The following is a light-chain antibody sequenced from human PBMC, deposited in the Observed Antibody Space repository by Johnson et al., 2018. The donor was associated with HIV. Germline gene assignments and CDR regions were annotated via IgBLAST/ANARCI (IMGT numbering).Light chain of an antibody. CDR3: GAWDSSLTTDV. Sequence: QSVLTQPPSVSAAPGQKVTISCSGSSSNIGNNYVSWYQQLPGTAPKVLIHENNKRPSGIPDRFSSSKSGTSATLGITGLQTGDEADYYCGAWDSSLTTDVFGTGTKVTVL. CDR1: SSNIGNNY. CDR2: ENN. J-gene: IGLJ1*01. V-gene: IGLV1-51*02.